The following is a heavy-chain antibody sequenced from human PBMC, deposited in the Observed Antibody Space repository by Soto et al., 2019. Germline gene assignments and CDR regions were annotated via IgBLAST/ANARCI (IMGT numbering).Heavy chain of an antibody. CDR3: ARDLYSNYVMDV. Sequence: QVQLVESGGGVVQPGRSLRLSCGASDFIFSNYVMYWVRQAPGKGLEWVASISYDGSNKYYADSVKGRFTISRDNSKGTLYLQMNSLRVEDTAVYYCARDLYSNYVMDVWGQGTTVTVSS. D-gene: IGHD4-4*01. CDR1: DFIFSNYV. J-gene: IGHJ6*02. CDR2: ISYDGSNK. V-gene: IGHV3-33*01.